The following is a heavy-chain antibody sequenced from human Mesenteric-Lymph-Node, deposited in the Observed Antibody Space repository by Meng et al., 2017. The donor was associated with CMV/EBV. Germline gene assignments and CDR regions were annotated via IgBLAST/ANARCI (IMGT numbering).Heavy chain of an antibody. CDR1: GFIFSDYW. J-gene: IGHJ6*02. Sequence: GGSLRLSCAGSGFIFSDYWMNWVRQAPGKGLEWVAFIRYDGTNKYYADSVKGRFTVSRDSSRNTLYLQMNSLRVEDTAVFYCAKDQKEKAAISPGYNAMDVWGQGTTVTVSS. V-gene: IGHV3-30*02. CDR2: IRYDGTNK. D-gene: IGHD6-25*01. CDR3: AKDQKEKAAISPGYNAMDV.